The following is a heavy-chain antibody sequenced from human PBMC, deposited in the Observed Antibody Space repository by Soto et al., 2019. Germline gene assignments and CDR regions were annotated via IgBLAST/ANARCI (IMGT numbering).Heavy chain of an antibody. V-gene: IGHV4-39*01. CDR1: GASISSSGYY. CDR2: IYYSGNT. Sequence: SETLSLTCTVSGASISSSGYYWGWIRQPPGKGLEWIGSIYYSGNTYYNPSLKSRVTISIDTSQNQFSLKVRSVTAADTAVYYCARQKPNSDGGYYYGMDVWGQGTRATVSS. J-gene: IGHJ6*02. CDR3: ARQKPNSDGGYYYGMDV. D-gene: IGHD6-13*01.